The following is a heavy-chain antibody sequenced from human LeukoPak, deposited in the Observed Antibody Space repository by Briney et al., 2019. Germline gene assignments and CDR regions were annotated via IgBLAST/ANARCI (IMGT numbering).Heavy chain of an antibody. CDR3: ARSDIANDY. D-gene: IGHD5-18*01. CDR1: GFTFTDYY. CDR2: MSNSGDTL. Sequence: GGSLRLSCAASGFTFTDYYMSWIRQAPGKGLEWVSYMSNSGDTLHYADSVKGRFTISRDNAKNSLYLQMDSLRAEDTAVYYCARSDIANDYWGQGTLVTVSS. V-gene: IGHV3-11*04. J-gene: IGHJ4*02.